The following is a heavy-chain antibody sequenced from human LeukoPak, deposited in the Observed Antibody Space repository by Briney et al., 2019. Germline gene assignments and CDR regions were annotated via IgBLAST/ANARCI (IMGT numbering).Heavy chain of an antibody. CDR3: ARKYCSTTSCLFDN. CDR1: GFTFSSYD. CDR2: ISSSGTTI. J-gene: IGHJ4*02. Sequence: GSLRLSCAASGFTFSSYDMNWVRQAPGKGLQWGSDISSSGTTIYYADSVKGRFTISRDNAKNSLYLQMNSLRAEDTAVYYCARKYCSTTSCLFDNWGQGTLVTVSS. V-gene: IGHV3-48*03. D-gene: IGHD2-2*01.